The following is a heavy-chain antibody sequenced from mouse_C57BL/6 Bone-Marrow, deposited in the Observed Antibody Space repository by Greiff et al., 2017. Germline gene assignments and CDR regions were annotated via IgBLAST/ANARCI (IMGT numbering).Heavy chain of an antibody. CDR3: AKSPFNYGSSYEAMDY. CDR1: GFSLTSYG. CDR2: IWRGGST. D-gene: IGHD1-1*01. Sequence: VKLVESGPGLVQPSQSLSITCTVSGFSLTSYGVHWVRQSPGKGLEWLGVIWRGGSTDYNAAFMSRLSITKDNSKSQVFFKMNSLQADDTAIYYCAKSPFNYGSSYEAMDYWGQGTSVTVSS. V-gene: IGHV2-5*01. J-gene: IGHJ4*01.